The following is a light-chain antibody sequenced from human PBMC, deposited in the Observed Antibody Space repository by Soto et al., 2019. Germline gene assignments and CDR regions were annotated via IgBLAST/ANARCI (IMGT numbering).Light chain of an antibody. CDR2: AAS. V-gene: IGKV1-8*01. Sequence: AIRMTQPPSSFSASTGDRITITCRASQGISSYLAWYQQKPGKAPKLLIYAASTLQSGVPSRFSGSGSGTDFTLTISCLQSEDFATYYCQKYYSYPPTFGQGTKVDI. CDR3: QKYYSYPPT. J-gene: IGKJ1*01. CDR1: QGISSY.